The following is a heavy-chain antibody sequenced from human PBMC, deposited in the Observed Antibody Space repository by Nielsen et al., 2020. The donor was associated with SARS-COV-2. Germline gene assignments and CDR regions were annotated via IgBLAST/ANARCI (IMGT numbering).Heavy chain of an antibody. CDR1: GFTPSSYV. D-gene: IGHD5-12*01. Sequence: GESLKISCATSGFTPSSYVMRWFRQAPGKGLEWVAVISGRNYYTSYADSVEGRFTVSRDNSKNTVYLQLSSLRADDTAVYYCAREADSGYEFWDYWGQGTLVTVSS. V-gene: IGHV3-23*01. CDR3: AREADSGYEFWDY. J-gene: IGHJ4*02. CDR2: ISGRNYYT.